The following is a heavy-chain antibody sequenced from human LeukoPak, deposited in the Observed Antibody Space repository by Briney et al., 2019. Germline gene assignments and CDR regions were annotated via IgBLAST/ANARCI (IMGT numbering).Heavy chain of an antibody. CDR1: GFTFSSNA. Sequence: PGGSLRLSCAASGFTFSSNAMNWVRQAPGKGLEWVSTISESGDSTYYPDSVKGRFTISRDNFKNTLYLQMNSLRAEDTAVYYCARGSRHYYDSSGYYLGDAFDIWGQGTMVTVSS. CDR2: ISESGDST. D-gene: IGHD3-22*01. J-gene: IGHJ3*02. CDR3: ARGSRHYYDSSGYYLGDAFDI. V-gene: IGHV3-23*01.